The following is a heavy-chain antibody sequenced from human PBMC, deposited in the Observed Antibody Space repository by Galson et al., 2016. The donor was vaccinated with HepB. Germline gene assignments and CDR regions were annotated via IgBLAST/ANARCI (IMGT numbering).Heavy chain of an antibody. CDR1: GFPFSAYG. V-gene: IGHV3-33*01. J-gene: IGHJ6*02. D-gene: IGHD1-26*01. Sequence: LRLSCAVSGFPFSAYGMHWVRQAPGKGLEWVAVIWYDGSRKYYGDSVKGRFTISRDDSKAMLYLQMNSLRADDTAVYYCARDSGKYGIDVWGQGTTVTVSS. CDR3: ARDSGKYGIDV. CDR2: IWYDGSRK.